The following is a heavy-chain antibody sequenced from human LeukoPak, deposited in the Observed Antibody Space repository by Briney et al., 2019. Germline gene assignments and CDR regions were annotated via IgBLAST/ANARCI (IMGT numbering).Heavy chain of an antibody. J-gene: IGHJ4*02. CDR3: AREGITMVRGVILDY. CDR2: IKQDGSEK. CDR1: GFIFSNHR. Sequence: GGSLRLSCVASGFIFSNHRMSWVRQAPGKGLEWVADIKQDGSEKYYVDSVKGRFTISRDNAKNSLYLQMNSLRAEDTAVYYCAREGITMVRGVILDYWGQGTLVTVSS. V-gene: IGHV3-7*01. D-gene: IGHD3-10*01.